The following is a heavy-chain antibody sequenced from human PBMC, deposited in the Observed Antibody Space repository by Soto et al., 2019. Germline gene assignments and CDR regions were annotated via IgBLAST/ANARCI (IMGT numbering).Heavy chain of an antibody. CDR3: ARGRLVYGGNRGIDY. J-gene: IGHJ4*02. CDR1: GGSISSGGYY. CDR2: IYYSGST. D-gene: IGHD4-17*01. Sequence: SETLSLTCTVSGGSISSGGYYWSWIRQHPGKGLEWIGYIYYSGSTYYNPSLKSRVTISVDTSKNQFSLKLSSVTAADTAVYYCARGRLVYGGNRGIDYWGPGTLVTVSS. V-gene: IGHV4-31*03.